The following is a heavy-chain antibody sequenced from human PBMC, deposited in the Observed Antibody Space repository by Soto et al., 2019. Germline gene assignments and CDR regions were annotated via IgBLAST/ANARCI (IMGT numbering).Heavy chain of an antibody. CDR3: ARVRSDVAAGPFDY. V-gene: IGHV4-59*01. D-gene: IGHD6-13*01. Sequence: SETLSLTCTVSGGSISSYYWSWIRQPPGKGLEWIGYIYYSGSTNYNPSLKSRVTISVDTSKNQFSLKLSSVTAADTAVYYCARVRSDVAAGPFDYWGQGTLVTVSS. CDR1: GGSISSYY. CDR2: IYYSGST. J-gene: IGHJ4*02.